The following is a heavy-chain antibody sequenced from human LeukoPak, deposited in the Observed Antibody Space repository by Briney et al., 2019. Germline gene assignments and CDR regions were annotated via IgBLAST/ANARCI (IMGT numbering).Heavy chain of an antibody. CDR2: ISGNGDST. D-gene: IGHD2-21*02. CDR3: AKAIEAGTAGFSFDY. CDR1: GFTFDDYA. V-gene: IGHV3-43*02. J-gene: IGHJ4*02. Sequence: PGGSLRLSCAASGFTFDDYAMHWVRQAPGKGLEWVSLISGNGDSTYYGDSVKGRFSISRDNIKNSLYLQMNSLRTEDTALYYCAKAIEAGTAGFSFDYWGQGTLVTVSS.